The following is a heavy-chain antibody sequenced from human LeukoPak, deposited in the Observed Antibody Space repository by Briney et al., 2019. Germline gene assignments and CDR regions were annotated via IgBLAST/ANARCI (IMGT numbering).Heavy chain of an antibody. CDR2: ISGSGGST. Sequence: GGSLRLSCAASGFTFSSYAMSWVRQAPGKGLELVSAISGSGGSTYYADSVKGRFTISRDNSKNTLYLQMNSLRAEDTAVYYGAKAGSVTMIVVVIPADVWGQGTTVTVSS. D-gene: IGHD3-22*01. CDR1: GFTFSSYA. J-gene: IGHJ6*02. V-gene: IGHV3-23*01. CDR3: AKAGSVTMIVVVIPADV.